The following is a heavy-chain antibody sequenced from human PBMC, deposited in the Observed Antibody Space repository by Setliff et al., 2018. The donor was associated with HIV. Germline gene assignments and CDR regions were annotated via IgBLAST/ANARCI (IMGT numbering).Heavy chain of an antibody. D-gene: IGHD7-27*01. CDR2: INVNNDAT. Sequence: ASVKVSCKASGYTFTSHYIHWVRQAPGQGLEWMGWINVNNDATNYAQKFQGRVSMTRDTSISTAYMELNSLRSEDTAVYYCARGRASGSANSGWGQGTPVTVS. V-gene: IGHV1-2*02. J-gene: IGHJ4*02. CDR1: GYTFTSHY. CDR3: ARGRASGSANSG.